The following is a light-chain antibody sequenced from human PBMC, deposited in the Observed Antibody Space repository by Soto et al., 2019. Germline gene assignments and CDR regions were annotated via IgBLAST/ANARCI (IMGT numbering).Light chain of an antibody. V-gene: IGLV1-44*01. CDR2: DSH. CDR3: AAWDDSLNAVI. J-gene: IGLJ2*01. Sequence: QSVLTQPPSASGTPGQRVIISCSGSSSNIGSNSVNWYQQLPGTAPKLLIFDSHRRPSGVPDRFSGSESGASVSLAISGLQSEDEADYYCAAWDDSLNAVIFGGGTKLTVL. CDR1: SSNIGSNS.